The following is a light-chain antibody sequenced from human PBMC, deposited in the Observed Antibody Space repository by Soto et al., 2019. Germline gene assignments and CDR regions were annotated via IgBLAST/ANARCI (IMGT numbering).Light chain of an antibody. CDR2: GSS. CDR3: QQYGSSIT. Sequence: ETVLTQSPGTLSLSPGERATLSCRASQSVGSSYLSWYQQKPGQAPRLLIYGSSSRATGIPDRFSGSGSGTDFTLTISRLEPEDFAVYYCQQYGSSITFGPGTKVDIQ. V-gene: IGKV3-20*01. CDR1: QSVGSSY. J-gene: IGKJ3*01.